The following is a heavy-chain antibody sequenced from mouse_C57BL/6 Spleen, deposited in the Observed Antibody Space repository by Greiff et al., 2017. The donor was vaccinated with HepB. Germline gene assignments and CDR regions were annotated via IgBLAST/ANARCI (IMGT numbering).Heavy chain of an antibody. CDR1: GYTFTSYW. CDR3: ARDYGSSLAWFAY. Sequence: QVQLQQPGAELVKPGASVKLSCKASGYTFTSYWMHWVKQRPGRGFEWIGRIDPNSGGTKYNEKFKSKATLTVDKPSSTAYMQLSSLTSEDSAVYYGARDYGSSLAWFAYWGQGTLVTVSA. V-gene: IGHV1-72*01. CDR2: IDPNSGGT. J-gene: IGHJ3*01. D-gene: IGHD1-1*01.